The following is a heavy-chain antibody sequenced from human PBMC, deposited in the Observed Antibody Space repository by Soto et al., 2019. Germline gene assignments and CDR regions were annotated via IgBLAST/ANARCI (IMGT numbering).Heavy chain of an antibody. D-gene: IGHD3-3*01. CDR2: INPRNGDK. J-gene: IGHJ6*02. CDR3: ARGGVTRIEVMDV. V-gene: IGHV1-2*02. CDR1: GYTFVDHY. Sequence: GXSVKDSCKTSGYTFVDHYLYWVRQAPGQGLERMGWINPRNGDKKYAQKFQGRVTMIRDTIITTTYMDLSALTSDDTAVYYCARGGVTRIEVMDVWGPGTTVTVSS.